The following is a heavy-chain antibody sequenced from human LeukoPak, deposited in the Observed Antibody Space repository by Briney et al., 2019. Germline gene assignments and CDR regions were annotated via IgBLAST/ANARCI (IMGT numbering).Heavy chain of an antibody. D-gene: IGHD3-10*01. J-gene: IGHJ4*02. Sequence: PGGSLRLSCAASGFTFNDFWMSWVRQAPGEGLEWVANIRQDGGAKNYVDSVKGRFTISRDSAKKSLYLQMNSLRAEDTAVYYCARDLPVAYYYGSGSYYNEDGFDYWGQGTLVTVSS. V-gene: IGHV3-7*01. CDR1: GFTFNDFW. CDR3: ARDLPVAYYYGSGSYYNEDGFDY. CDR2: IRQDGGAK.